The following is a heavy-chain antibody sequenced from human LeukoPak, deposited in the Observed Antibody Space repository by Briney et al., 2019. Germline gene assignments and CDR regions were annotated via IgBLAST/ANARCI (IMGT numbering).Heavy chain of an antibody. J-gene: IGHJ4*02. CDR3: VSLDY. CDR2: IREDGRKA. V-gene: IGHV3-7*01. CDR1: GFTFSDYW. Sequence: GGSLRLSCAASGFTFSDYWMTWVRQAPGKGPEWVANIREDGRKAYYVDSVMGRFTISRDNVKNSLYLQMNSLRDEDTAVYYCVSLDYWGQGTLVTVSS.